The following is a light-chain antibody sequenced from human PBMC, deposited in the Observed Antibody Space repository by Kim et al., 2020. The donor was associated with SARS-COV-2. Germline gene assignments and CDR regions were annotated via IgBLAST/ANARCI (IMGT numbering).Light chain of an antibody. CDR1: QRVSSN. CDR3: QQYGGT. Sequence: TLSLSPGERATPSCMASQRVSSNLACYQQKPGQAPRLLIYGASTRATGIPARFSGSGSGTEFTLTISSLQSEDFAVYYCQQYGGTFGQGTKVDIK. V-gene: IGKV3-15*01. J-gene: IGKJ1*01. CDR2: GAS.